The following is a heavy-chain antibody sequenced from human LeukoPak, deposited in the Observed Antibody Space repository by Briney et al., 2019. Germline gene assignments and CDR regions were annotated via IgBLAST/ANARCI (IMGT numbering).Heavy chain of an antibody. J-gene: IGHJ4*02. V-gene: IGHV4-59*08. Sequence: SETLSLTCTVSGGSISSYYWSWIRQPPGKGLEWIGYIYYSGSTNYNPSLKSRVTISVDTSKNQFSLKLSSVTAADTAVYYCARQGYSSHDYWGQGTLVTVSS. CDR3: ARQGYSSHDY. CDR1: GGSISSYY. D-gene: IGHD6-19*01. CDR2: IYYSGST.